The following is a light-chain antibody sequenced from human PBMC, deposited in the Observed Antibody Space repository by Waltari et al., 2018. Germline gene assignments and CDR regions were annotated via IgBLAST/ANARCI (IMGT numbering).Light chain of an antibody. CDR1: RSSIKTHP. CDR3: AVWDDSLDGLV. V-gene: IGLV1-44*01. CDR2: SNN. J-gene: IGLJ2*01. Sequence: QSALTQPPSASGTPGQRVTISCSGSRSSIKTHPVNWYQHLPGTAPKLLIYSNNQRTSGVPGRFSGSKSGTSASLAISGPQSEDEGDYYCAVWDDSLDGLVFGGGTKLTVL.